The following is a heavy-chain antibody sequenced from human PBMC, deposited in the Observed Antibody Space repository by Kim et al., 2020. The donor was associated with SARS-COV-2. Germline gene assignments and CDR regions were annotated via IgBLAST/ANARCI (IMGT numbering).Heavy chain of an antibody. CDR3: ARASPRHITMIVVVTEVGDFDY. D-gene: IGHD3-22*01. CDR2: ISSSSSTI. J-gene: IGHJ4*02. V-gene: IGHV3-48*04. Sequence: GGSLRLSCAASGFTFSSYSMNWVRQAPGKGLEWVSYISSSSSTIYYADSVKGRFTISRDNAKNSLYLQMNSLRAEDTAVYYCARASPRHITMIVVVTEVGDFDYWGQGTLVTVSS. CDR1: GFTFSSYS.